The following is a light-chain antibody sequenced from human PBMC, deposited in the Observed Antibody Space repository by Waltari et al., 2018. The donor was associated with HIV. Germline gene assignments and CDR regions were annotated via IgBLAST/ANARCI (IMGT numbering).Light chain of an antibody. CDR3: SSFTTSNSLL. Sequence: QSALTQPASVSGSPGQSITVSCTGTRRDVGSYTYVSWYQQTPGTAPKLVIYEVSNRPSGISYRFSGSKSGNTASLTISGLQTEDEGDYYCSSFTTSNSLLFGGGTKVTVL. CDR2: EVS. V-gene: IGLV2-14*01. CDR1: RRDVGSYTY. J-gene: IGLJ2*01.